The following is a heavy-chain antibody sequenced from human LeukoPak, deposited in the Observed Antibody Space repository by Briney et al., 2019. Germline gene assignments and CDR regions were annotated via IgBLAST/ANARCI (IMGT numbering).Heavy chain of an antibody. Sequence: GGSLRLSCAASGFTFSYFAMSWVRQAPGRGLEWVSTITASGSNTFYADSVKGRFTISRDNSKNTLSLQMNSLRAEDTAVYCAKPDGPDYWGQGTLVTVSS. CDR1: GFTFSYFA. CDR2: ITASGSNT. D-gene: IGHD1-14*01. CDR3: AKPDGPDY. V-gene: IGHV3-23*01. J-gene: IGHJ4*02.